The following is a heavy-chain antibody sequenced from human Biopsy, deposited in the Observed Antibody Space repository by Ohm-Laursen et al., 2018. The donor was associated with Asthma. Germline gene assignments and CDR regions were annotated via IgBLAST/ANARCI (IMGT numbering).Heavy chain of an antibody. CDR1: GYTFTNYY. J-gene: IGHJ4*02. V-gene: IGHV1-46*01. CDR3: ARGPEYVRSSGALDY. CDR2: INPSGGDT. D-gene: IGHD2-2*01. Sequence: SVKVSCKASGYTFTNYYIHWVRQAPGQGLEWVGIINPSGGDTSYPQKFQGRVSVTMDTSTSTAYMELSSLSSEDTALYYCARGPEYVRSSGALDYWGQGTLVTVSS.